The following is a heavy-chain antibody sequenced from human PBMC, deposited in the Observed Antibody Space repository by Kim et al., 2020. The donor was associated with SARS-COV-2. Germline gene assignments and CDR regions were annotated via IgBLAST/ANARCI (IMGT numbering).Heavy chain of an antibody. CDR1: GYTFTSYD. V-gene: IGHV1-8*01. D-gene: IGHD2-2*01. CDR3: AREKCSSTSCYDYDP. Sequence: APVKVSCKASGYTFTSYDINWVRQATGQGLEWMGWMNPNSGNTGYAQKFQGRVTMTRNTSISTAYMELSSLRSEDTAVYYCAREKCSSTSCYDYDPWGQGTLVTVSS. CDR2: MNPNSGNT. J-gene: IGHJ5*02.